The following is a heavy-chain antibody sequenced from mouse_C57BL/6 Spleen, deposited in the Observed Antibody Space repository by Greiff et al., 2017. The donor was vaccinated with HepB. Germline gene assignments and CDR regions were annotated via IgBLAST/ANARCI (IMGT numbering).Heavy chain of an antibody. CDR2: IYPGDGDT. CDR3: AAYSNYGVAY. V-gene: IGHV1-82*01. Sequence: QVQLQQSGPELVKPGASVKISCKASGYAFSSSWMNWVKQRPGKGLEWIGRIYPGDGDTNYNGKFKGKATLTADKSSSTAYMQLSSLTSEDSAVSFCAAYSNYGVAYWGQGTLVTVSA. CDR1: GYAFSSSW. J-gene: IGHJ3*01. D-gene: IGHD2-5*01.